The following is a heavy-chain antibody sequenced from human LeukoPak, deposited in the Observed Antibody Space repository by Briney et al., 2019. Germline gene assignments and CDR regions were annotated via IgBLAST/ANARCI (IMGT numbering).Heavy chain of an antibody. CDR3: ARCRLYQGAFFDY. Sequence: PSETLSLTCAVYGGSFSGYYWSWIRQPPGKGLEWIGEINHSGSTNYNPSLNSRVTISVDTSKNQFSLKLSSVTAADTAVYYCARCRLYQGAFFDYWGQGTLVTVSS. V-gene: IGHV4-34*01. CDR2: INHSGST. CDR1: GGSFSGYY. J-gene: IGHJ4*02. D-gene: IGHD2-2*01.